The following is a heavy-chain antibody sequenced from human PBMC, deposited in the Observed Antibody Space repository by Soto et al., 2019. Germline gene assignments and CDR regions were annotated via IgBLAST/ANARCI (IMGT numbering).Heavy chain of an antibody. V-gene: IGHV4-34*01. D-gene: IGHD3-10*01. J-gene: IGHJ6*02. CDR3: ATGPHVLLWFGEQNYGMDV. Sequence: NLSETLSLTCAAYGGSFSIYFLSWSCQPTGKGLEWIGEINHSGSTNYNPSLKSRVTISVDTSKNQFSLKLSSVTAADTAVYYCATGPHVLLWFGEQNYGMDVWGQGTTVTVSS. CDR2: INHSGST. CDR1: GGSFSIYF.